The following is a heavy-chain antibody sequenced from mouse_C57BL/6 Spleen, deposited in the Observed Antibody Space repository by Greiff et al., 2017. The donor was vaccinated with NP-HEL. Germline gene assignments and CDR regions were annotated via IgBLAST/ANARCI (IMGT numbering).Heavy chain of an antibody. D-gene: IGHD1-1*01. V-gene: IGHV5-17*01. CDR2: ISTGSSTI. CDR1: GFTFSDYG. J-gene: IGHJ3*01. CDR3: ARTYYYGSSSWFAY. Sequence: EVKLVESGGGLVKPGGSLKLSCAASGFTFSDYGMHWVRQAPDKGLEWVAYISTGSSTIYYADTVKGRFTISRDNAKNTLFLQMTSLRSEDTAMYYCARTYYYGSSSWFAYWGQGTLVTVSA.